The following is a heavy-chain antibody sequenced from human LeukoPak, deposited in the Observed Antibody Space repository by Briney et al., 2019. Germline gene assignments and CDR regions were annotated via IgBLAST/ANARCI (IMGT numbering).Heavy chain of an antibody. J-gene: IGHJ4*02. CDR2: ISPYNGNT. CDR3: AIEGPGELDPTFDY. D-gene: IGHD1-26*01. V-gene: IGHV1-18*01. CDR1: GYTFTNYG. Sequence: ASVKVSCKASGYTFTNYGISWVRQAPGQGLEWMAWISPYNGNTKYAQKFQGRVTMTTDTSTSTAYMEPRSLGSDDTAVYYCAIEGPGELDPTFDYWGQGTLVTVSS.